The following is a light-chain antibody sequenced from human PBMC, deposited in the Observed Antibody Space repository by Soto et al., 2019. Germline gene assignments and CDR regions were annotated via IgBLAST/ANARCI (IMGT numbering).Light chain of an antibody. J-gene: IGLJ2*01. CDR2: QDM. V-gene: IGLV3-1*01. CDR1: KLGDKY. CDR3: QAWDSSSVI. Sequence: SYELTQPPSVSVSPGQTASITCSGDKLGDKYASWYQQKPGHSPVLLIYQDMKRPSGIPERFSGSNSGNTATLTISGTQAMDEADYYCQAWDSSSVIFGGGTKVTVL.